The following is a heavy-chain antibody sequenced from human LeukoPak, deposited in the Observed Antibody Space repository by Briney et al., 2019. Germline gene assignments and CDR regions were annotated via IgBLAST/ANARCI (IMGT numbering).Heavy chain of an antibody. Sequence: GGSLRLSCAASGFAFDDYAMHWVRQAPGKVPEWVSSISSSSSYIYYADPVKGRFTISRDNAKNSLYLQMNSLRAEDTAVYYCATKKEGYSSSWSQGTLVTVSS. V-gene: IGHV3-21*01. D-gene: IGHD6-13*01. J-gene: IGHJ4*02. CDR2: ISSSSSYI. CDR3: ATKKEGYSSS. CDR1: GFAFDDYA.